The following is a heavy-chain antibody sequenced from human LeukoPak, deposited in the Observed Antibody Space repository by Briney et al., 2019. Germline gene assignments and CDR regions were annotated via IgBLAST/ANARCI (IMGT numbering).Heavy chain of an antibody. CDR2: IKQDGSEK. Sequence: GGSLRLSCAASGFTFSSYWMSWVRQAPGKGLEWVANIKQDGSEKYYVDSVKGRFTISRDNAKNSLYLQMNSLRAEDTAVYYCAREPAHYYDSSGHWGQGTLVTVSS. V-gene: IGHV3-7*03. CDR3: AREPAHYYDSSGH. J-gene: IGHJ4*02. CDR1: GFTFSSYW. D-gene: IGHD3-22*01.